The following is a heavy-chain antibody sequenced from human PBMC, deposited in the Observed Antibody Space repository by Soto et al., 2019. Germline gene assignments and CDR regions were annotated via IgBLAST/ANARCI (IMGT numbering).Heavy chain of an antibody. D-gene: IGHD6-19*01. J-gene: IGHJ4*02. CDR1: GFNFSDYY. V-gene: IGHV3-11*05. CDR3: ARGFSGWYYYFDY. CDR2: ISSSSSYT. Sequence: PGGSLRLSCAASGFNFSDYYMSWIRQAPGKGLEWVSYISSSSSYTKFIDSVKGRFTISRDNAKNSLYLQMNSLRAEDTAVYYCARGFSGWYYYFDYWGQGTLVTVSS.